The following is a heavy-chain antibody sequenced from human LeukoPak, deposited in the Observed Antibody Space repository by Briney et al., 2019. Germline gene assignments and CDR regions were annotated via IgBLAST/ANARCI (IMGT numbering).Heavy chain of an antibody. CDR2: IYYSGST. CDR3: VEAPYYYDSSGRRVNWFDP. J-gene: IGHJ5*02. V-gene: IGHV4-39*01. D-gene: IGHD3-22*01. CDR1: GGSISSSSYY. Sequence: SEILSLTCTVSGGSISSSSYYWGWIRQPPGKGLEWIGSIYYSGSTYYNPSLKSRVTIYVDTSKNQFSLKLSSVTAADTAVYYCVEAPYYYDSSGRRVNWFDPWGQGTLVTVSS.